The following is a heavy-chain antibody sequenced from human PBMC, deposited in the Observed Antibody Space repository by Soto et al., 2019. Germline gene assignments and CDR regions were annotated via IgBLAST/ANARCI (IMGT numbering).Heavy chain of an antibody. V-gene: IGHV4-31*03. CDR3: ARDRLMATAGTARHYFGLDV. Sequence: SETLSLTCTVSGGCIRSGGYYWSWVRQSPRRGLEWIGNIYYSGSTYYNPSLKSRLTISVDTSKYQFSLNLSSVTAADTAVYYCARDRLMATAGTARHYFGLDVWGQGTTVTVSS. CDR1: GGCIRSGGYY. D-gene: IGHD5-18*01. CDR2: IYYSGST. J-gene: IGHJ6*02.